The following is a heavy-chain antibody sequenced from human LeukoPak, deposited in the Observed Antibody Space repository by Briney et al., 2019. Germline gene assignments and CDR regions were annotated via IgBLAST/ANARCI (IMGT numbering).Heavy chain of an antibody. CDR3: ATGYRRYYYDSSGYSFDY. CDR2: TYYRSKWYK. CDR1: GDSVSSNSAT. D-gene: IGHD3-22*01. Sequence: SQTLSLTCAISGDSVSSNSATWNWIRQSPSRGLEWLGRTYYRSKWYKYYAVSVKSRITINPDTSKSQFSLQLNSVTPEDTAVYYCATGYRRYYYDSSGYSFDYWGQGTLVTVSS. J-gene: IGHJ4*02. V-gene: IGHV6-1*01.